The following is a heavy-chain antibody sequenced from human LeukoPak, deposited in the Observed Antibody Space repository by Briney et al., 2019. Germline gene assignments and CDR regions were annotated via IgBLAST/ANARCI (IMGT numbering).Heavy chain of an antibody. D-gene: IGHD5-24*01. V-gene: IGHV4-59*01. CDR1: GGSISGYY. J-gene: IGHJ4*02. Sequence: SETLSLTCTVSGGSISGYYWSWIRQPPGKGLEWIGFIFYTGSTNYNPSLKSRVTISVDTSKNQFSLRLSSVAAADTAVYSCARGGGYNTFDYWGQGTLVTVSS. CDR3: ARGGGYNTFDY. CDR2: IFYTGST.